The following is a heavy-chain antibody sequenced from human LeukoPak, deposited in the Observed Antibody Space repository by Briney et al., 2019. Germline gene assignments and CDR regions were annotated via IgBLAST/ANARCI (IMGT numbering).Heavy chain of an antibody. CDR1: GFTFSDYA. D-gene: IGHD2-2*02. J-gene: IGHJ4*02. V-gene: IGHV3-30*02. Sequence: GGSLRLSCEASGFTFSDYAMQWLRQAPRKGPEWVAFIRFDGTTTYYADPVKGRFVISRDNSKKSLFLQMNSLRPEDTALYFCVKGSYTTPGGPGVYWGQGALVSVS. CDR3: VKGSYTTPGGPGVY. CDR2: IRFDGTTT.